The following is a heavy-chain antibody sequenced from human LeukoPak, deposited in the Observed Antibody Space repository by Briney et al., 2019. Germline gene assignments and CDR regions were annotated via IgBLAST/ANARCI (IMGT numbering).Heavy chain of an antibody. CDR1: GGSISGHY. Sequence: SETLSLTCTVSGGSISGHYWSWIRQPPGKGLEWIGYISYSGSTNYNPSLKSRVTISVDTSKNQLSLKLSSVTAADTAMYYCGRYDSSGYSHFDYWGQGSLVSVSS. CDR3: GRYDSSGYSHFDY. J-gene: IGHJ4*02. D-gene: IGHD3-22*01. V-gene: IGHV4-59*11. CDR2: ISYSGST.